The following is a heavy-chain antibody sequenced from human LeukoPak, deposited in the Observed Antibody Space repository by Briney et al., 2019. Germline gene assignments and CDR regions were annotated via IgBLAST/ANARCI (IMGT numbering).Heavy chain of an antibody. J-gene: IGHJ6*03. V-gene: IGHV3-23*01. Sequence: GGSLRLSCAASGFTFSGYAMSWVRQAPGKGLEWVSAISGSGANTYSVGSVKGRFTISRDNSKNTLFLQMNSLRAEDTAVYYCAKDRLELHDYYMAVWGKGTTITVSS. D-gene: IGHD1-7*01. CDR2: ISGSGANT. CDR3: AKDRLELHDYYMAV. CDR1: GFTFSGYA.